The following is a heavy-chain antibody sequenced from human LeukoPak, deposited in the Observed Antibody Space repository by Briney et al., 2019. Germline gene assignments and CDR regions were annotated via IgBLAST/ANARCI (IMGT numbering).Heavy chain of an antibody. J-gene: IGHJ4*02. D-gene: IGHD6-19*01. V-gene: IGHV1-58*01. CDR3: AAVDSSGWYASFDY. Sequence: SVKVSCKASGFTFTISAVQWVRQARGQRLEWIGWIVVGSGNTNYAQKFQERVTITRDMSTSTAYMELSSLRSEDTAVYYCAAVDSSGWYASFDYWGQGTLVTVSS. CDR2: IVVGSGNT. CDR1: GFTFTISA.